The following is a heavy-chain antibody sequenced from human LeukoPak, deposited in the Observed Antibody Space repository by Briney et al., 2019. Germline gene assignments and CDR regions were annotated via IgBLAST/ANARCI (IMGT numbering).Heavy chain of an antibody. CDR1: GFTFSSYT. CDR2: ISSSGNII. J-gene: IGHJ4*02. CDR3: ARRRYNWNAIDY. D-gene: IGHD1-20*01. Sequence: PGGSLRLSCAASGFTFSSYTMSWVRQAPGKGLEWVSYISSSGNIIYYADSVKGRFTISRDNAKNSLYLQMNSLRAEDTAVYYCARRRYNWNAIDYWGQGTLVTVSS. V-gene: IGHV3-48*04.